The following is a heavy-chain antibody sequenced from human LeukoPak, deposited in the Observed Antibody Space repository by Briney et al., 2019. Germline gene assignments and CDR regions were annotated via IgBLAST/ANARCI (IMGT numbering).Heavy chain of an antibody. J-gene: IGHJ3*02. Sequence: PGRSLRLSCAASGFTFSSDGMHWVRQAPGKGLEWVAVIWYDGSNKYYADSVKGRFTISRDNSKNTLYLQMNSLRAEDTAVYYCARPYSSSWYGAFDIWGQGTMVTVSS. CDR3: ARPYSSSWYGAFDI. V-gene: IGHV3-33*01. CDR1: GFTFSSDG. CDR2: IWYDGSNK. D-gene: IGHD6-13*01.